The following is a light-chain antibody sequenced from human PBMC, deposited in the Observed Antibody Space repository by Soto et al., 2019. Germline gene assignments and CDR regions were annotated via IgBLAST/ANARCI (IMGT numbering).Light chain of an antibody. V-gene: IGLV2-23*01. CDR2: EGN. J-gene: IGLJ2*01. Sequence: QSALTQPASVSGSPGQSITISCTGTSSDVGSYNLVSWYQQHPGKAPKLMIYEGNKRPSGVSNRFSGSKSGNTASLTISGLQAEDEADYYFCSYAGSSTPVVLGGGTKLTVL. CDR3: CSYAGSSTPVV. CDR1: SSDVGSYNL.